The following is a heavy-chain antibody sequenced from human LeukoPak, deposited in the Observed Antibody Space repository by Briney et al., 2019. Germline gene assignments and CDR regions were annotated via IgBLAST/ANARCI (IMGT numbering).Heavy chain of an antibody. D-gene: IGHD3-10*01. Sequence: PGGSLRLSCAASGFTFSSYWINWVRQAPGKGLEWVANINQDGGEKHYGDSVKGRFTISRDNAKNSLYLQMNSLRAEDTAVYYCAKEGITMVFYYGMDVWGQGTTVTVSS. V-gene: IGHV3-7*05. CDR1: GFTFSSYW. CDR3: AKEGITMVFYYGMDV. J-gene: IGHJ6*02. CDR2: INQDGGEK.